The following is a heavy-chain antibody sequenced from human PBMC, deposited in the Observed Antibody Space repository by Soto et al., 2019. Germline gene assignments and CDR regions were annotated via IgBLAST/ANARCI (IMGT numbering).Heavy chain of an antibody. CDR3: DSPSLDYDTCS. Sequence: SETLSLTCTVSGGSVNSGEYYWNWIRQPPGKGLEWIGYIYFDGNAYYNPSLKSRVTISIDTSKNQFSLKLNSVTAADTAVYYCDSPSLDYDTCSWGQGTLVTVS. CDR1: GGSVNSGEYY. D-gene: IGHD3-22*01. J-gene: IGHJ5*02. CDR2: IYFDGNA. V-gene: IGHV4-30-4*01.